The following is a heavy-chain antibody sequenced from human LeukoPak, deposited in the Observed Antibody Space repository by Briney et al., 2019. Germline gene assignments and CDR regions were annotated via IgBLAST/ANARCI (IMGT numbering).Heavy chain of an antibody. CDR2: ISSSSSTI. V-gene: IGHV3-48*02. CDR3: ARDQELLWFGELNYYGMDV. CDR1: GFTFSSYA. D-gene: IGHD3-10*01. J-gene: IGHJ6*02. Sequence: GGSLRLSCAASGFTFSSYAMSWVRQAPGKGLEWVSYISSSSSTIYYADSVKGRFTISRDNAKNSLYLQMNSLRDEDTAVYYCARDQELLWFGELNYYGMDVWGQGTTVTVSS.